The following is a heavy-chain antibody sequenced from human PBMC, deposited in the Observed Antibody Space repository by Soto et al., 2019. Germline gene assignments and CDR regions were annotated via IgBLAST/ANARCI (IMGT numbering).Heavy chain of an antibody. Sequence: SETLSLTCTVSGGSISSYYWSWIRQPPGKGLEWIGYIYYSGSTNYNPSLKSRVTISVDTSKNQFSLKLSSVTAADTAVYYCARQNGYPFDIWGQGTMVTVSS. V-gene: IGHV4-59*08. D-gene: IGHD6-13*01. J-gene: IGHJ3*02. CDR3: ARQNGYPFDI. CDR1: GGSISSYY. CDR2: IYYSGST.